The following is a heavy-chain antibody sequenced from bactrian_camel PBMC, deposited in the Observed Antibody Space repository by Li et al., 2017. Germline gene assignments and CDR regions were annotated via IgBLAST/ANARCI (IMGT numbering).Heavy chain of an antibody. CDR1: GSIDNHAC. J-gene: IGHJ6*01. Sequence: HVQLVESGGGTVQAGGSLTLSSAVSGSIDNHACMAWFRQAPGKEREGVASIAGAGNPGYVDAVKGRFTISRDNAKNTLYLQMNSLKPEDTAIYFCARHHERGRGSCSLDDYDFGYWGGGTQVTVS. V-gene: IGHV3S53*01. D-gene: IGHD3*01. CDR3: ARHHERGRGSCSLDDYDFGY. CDR2: IAGAGNP.